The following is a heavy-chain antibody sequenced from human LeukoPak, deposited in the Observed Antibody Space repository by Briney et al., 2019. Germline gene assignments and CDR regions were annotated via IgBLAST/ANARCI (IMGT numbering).Heavy chain of an antibody. CDR3: AREVMDNLRFDY. Sequence: ASVTVSFKSSVYTFTSYYMHWVRQAPGQGLEWMGIINPSGGDTSYAQKFQGRLTMTRDTSTNTVYMELTSLRSEDTAVYYCAREVMDNLRFDYWGQGTLVTVSS. D-gene: IGHD1-14*01. V-gene: IGHV1-46*01. J-gene: IGHJ4*02. CDR2: INPSGGDT. CDR1: VYTFTSYY.